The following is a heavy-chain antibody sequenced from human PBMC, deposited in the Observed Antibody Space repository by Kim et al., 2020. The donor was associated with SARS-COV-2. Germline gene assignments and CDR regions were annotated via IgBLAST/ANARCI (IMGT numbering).Heavy chain of an antibody. CDR3: ARDSSTTVVTAKYFQH. D-gene: IGHD4-17*01. Sequence: SVKGRFTISRDNSKNTLYLQMNSLRAEDTAVYYCARDSSTTVVTAKYFQHWGQGTLVTVSS. V-gene: IGHV3-30*01. J-gene: IGHJ1*01.